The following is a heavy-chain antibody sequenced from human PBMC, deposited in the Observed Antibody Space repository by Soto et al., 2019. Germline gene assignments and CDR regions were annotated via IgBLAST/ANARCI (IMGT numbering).Heavy chain of an antibody. CDR2: INHSGST. Sequence: SETLSLTCAVSGGSFSGYYWSWIRQPPGKGLEWIGEINHSGSTNYNPSLKSRVTISVDTSKNQFSLKLSSVTAADTAVYYCARVKVGGYCSGGSCYSENPYYYGMDVWGQGTTVTVSS. CDR1: GGSFSGYY. V-gene: IGHV4-34*01. D-gene: IGHD2-15*01. CDR3: ARVKVGGYCSGGSCYSENPYYYGMDV. J-gene: IGHJ6*02.